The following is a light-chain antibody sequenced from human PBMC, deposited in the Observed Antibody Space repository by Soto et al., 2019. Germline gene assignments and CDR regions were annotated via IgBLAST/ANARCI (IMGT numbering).Light chain of an antibody. CDR3: QSYESSLSGWI. CDR1: SSNIGAGYE. V-gene: IGLV1-40*01. Sequence: QSVLTQPPSVSGAPGQRVTISCTGSSSNIGAGYEAHWYQQIPGTAPKLLIYGNTNRPSGVPDRFSASKSGTSASLAITGLQAEDEADYYCQSYESSLSGWIFGRGTKLTVL. J-gene: IGLJ2*01. CDR2: GNT.